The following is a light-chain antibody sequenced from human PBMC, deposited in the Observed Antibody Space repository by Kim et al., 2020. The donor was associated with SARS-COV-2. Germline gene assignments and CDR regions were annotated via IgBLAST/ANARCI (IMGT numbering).Light chain of an antibody. CDR1: NIGSKG. V-gene: IGLV3-21*04. Sequence: SYELTQPPSVSVAPGKTARFTCGGDNIGSKGVHWYQQKPGQAPALVIYYDSDRPSGIPERFSGSNSGNTATLTISRVEAGDEADYYCQVWDSSSDHRVFGGGTQLTVL. J-gene: IGLJ2*01. CDR2: YDS. CDR3: QVWDSSSDHRV.